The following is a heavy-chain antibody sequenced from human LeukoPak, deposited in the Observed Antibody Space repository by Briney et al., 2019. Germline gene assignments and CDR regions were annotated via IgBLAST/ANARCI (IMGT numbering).Heavy chain of an antibody. J-gene: IGHJ4*02. CDR2: IIPIFGTA. D-gene: IGHD3/OR15-3a*01. CDR3: ARGVDFLAPADY. CDR1: GGTFSSYA. Sequence: ASVKVSGKASGGTFSSYAISWVRQAPGQGLEWMGGIIPIFGTANYAQKFQGRVTITADESTSTAYMELSSLRSEDTAVYYCARGVDFLAPADYWGQGTLVTVSS. V-gene: IGHV1-69*01.